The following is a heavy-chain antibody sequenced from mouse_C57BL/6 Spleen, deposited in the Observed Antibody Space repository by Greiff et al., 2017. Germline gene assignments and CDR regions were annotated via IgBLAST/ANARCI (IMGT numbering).Heavy chain of an antibody. J-gene: IGHJ2*01. CDR1: GFNIKDDY. CDR3: TTGGRDFDY. CDR2: IDPENGDT. D-gene: IGHD3-3*01. Sequence: VQLKQSGAELVRPGASVKLSCTASGFNIKDDYMHWVKQRPEQGLEWIGWIDPENGDTEYASKFQGKATITADTSSNTAYLQLSSLTSEDTAVYYCTTGGRDFDYWGKGTTLTVSS. V-gene: IGHV14-4*01.